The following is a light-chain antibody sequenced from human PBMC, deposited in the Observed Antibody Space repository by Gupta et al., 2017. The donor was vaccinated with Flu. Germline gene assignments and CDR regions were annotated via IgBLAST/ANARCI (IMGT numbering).Light chain of an antibody. CDR1: SDVGVYNY. Sequence: SDVGVYNYVSWYQQHPGKAPKLMIYEVSNRPSGVSNRFSGSKSGNTASLTISGLQAEDEADYYCSSYTSSSTPSWVFGGGTKLTVL. J-gene: IGLJ3*02. V-gene: IGLV2-14*01. CDR3: SSYTSSSTPSWV. CDR2: EVS.